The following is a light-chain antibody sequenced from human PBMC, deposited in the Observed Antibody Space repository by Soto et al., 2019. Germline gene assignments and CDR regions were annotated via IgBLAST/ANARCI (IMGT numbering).Light chain of an antibody. CDR1: QTISSW. CDR2: DAS. J-gene: IGKJ1*01. CDR3: QQYSSYFWT. V-gene: IGKV1-5*01. Sequence: DIQMTQSPFTLSASVGDRVTITCRASQTISSWLAWYQQIPGKAPKLLIYDASNLESGVPSRFSGSGSGTEFTLTISSLQPDDFATYYCQQYSSYFWTFGQGTKVDIK.